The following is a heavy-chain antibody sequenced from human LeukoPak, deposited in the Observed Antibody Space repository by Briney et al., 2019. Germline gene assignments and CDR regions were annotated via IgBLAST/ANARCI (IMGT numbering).Heavy chain of an antibody. CDR1: GYTFTGYY. V-gene: IGHV1-2*02. J-gene: IGHJ4*02. D-gene: IGHD2-15*01. CDR2: INPNSGGT. Sequence: ASVKVSCKASGYTFTGYYMHWVRQAPGQGLEWMGWINPNSGGTNYAQKFQGGVTMTRDTSISTAYMELSRLRSDDTAVYYCARVLEEVSYFDYWGQGTLVTVSS. CDR3: ARVLEEVSYFDY.